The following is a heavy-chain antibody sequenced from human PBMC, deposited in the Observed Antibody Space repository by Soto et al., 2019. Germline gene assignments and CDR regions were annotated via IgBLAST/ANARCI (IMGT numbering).Heavy chain of an antibody. Sequence: PSETLSLTCAVSGGSISSSNWWNWVRQPPGKGLEWIGEIHHSGSTNYNPPLKSRVTISVDKSKNQFSLKLNSVTAADTAVYYCARVRQGCSSTSCYFDPWGQGTLVTVSS. D-gene: IGHD2-2*01. CDR2: IHHSGST. CDR3: ARVRQGCSSTSCYFDP. J-gene: IGHJ5*02. CDR1: GGSISSSNW. V-gene: IGHV4-4*02.